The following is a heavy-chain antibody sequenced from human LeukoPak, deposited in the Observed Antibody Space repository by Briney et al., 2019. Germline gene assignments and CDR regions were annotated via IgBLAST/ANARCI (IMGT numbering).Heavy chain of an antibody. Sequence: SETLSLTCAVYGESFSGHYWTWIRQPPGRGLDWIGEINHSGSTTSNASLNNRVTISVDTSKNQFSLKLTSVTAAVTAVYYCARPRYGSGSLHSWGQGPLVTVPS. CDR3: ARPRYGSGSLHS. V-gene: IGHV4-34*01. CDR2: INHSGST. J-gene: IGHJ4*02. D-gene: IGHD3-10*01. CDR1: GESFSGHY.